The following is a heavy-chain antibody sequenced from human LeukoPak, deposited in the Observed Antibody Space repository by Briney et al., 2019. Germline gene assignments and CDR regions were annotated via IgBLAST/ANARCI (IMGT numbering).Heavy chain of an antibody. V-gene: IGHV3-64*04. D-gene: IGHD4-23*01. CDR1: GFTFSSYA. CDR3: ASESPLYYGGNSGY. CDR2: IGSNGGST. J-gene: IGHJ4*02. Sequence: GGSLGLSCSASGFTFSSYAMHWVRQAPGKGLEYVSAIGSNGGSTYYADSVKGRFTISRDNSKNTLYLQMNSLRAEDTAVYYCASESPLYYGGNSGYWGQRTLVTVSS.